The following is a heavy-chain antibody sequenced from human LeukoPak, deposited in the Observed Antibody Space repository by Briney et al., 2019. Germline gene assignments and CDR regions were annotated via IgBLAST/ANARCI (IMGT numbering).Heavy chain of an antibody. Sequence: GESLKISCKGSGYSFISYWVAWVRQMPGKGLEWMGIIYPGDSDTRYSPSFQGQVTISADKSITTAYLQWNSLKASDTAMYYCARHSTVYGFDYWGQGTLVTVSS. CDR3: ARHSTVYGFDY. CDR2: IYPGDSDT. D-gene: IGHD5/OR15-5a*01. CDR1: GYSFISYW. J-gene: IGHJ4*02. V-gene: IGHV5-51*01.